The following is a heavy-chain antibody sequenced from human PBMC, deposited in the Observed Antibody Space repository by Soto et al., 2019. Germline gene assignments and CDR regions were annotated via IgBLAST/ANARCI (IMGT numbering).Heavy chain of an antibody. D-gene: IGHD6-19*01. CDR2: ISGSGGST. Sequence: LRLSCAASGFTFSSYAMSWVRQAPGKGLEWVSAISGSGGSTYYADSVKGRFTISRDNSKNTLYLQMNSLRAEDTAVYYCAKDQDDVAVAGLYYFDYWGQGTLVTVSS. CDR3: AKDQDDVAVAGLYYFDY. V-gene: IGHV3-23*01. CDR1: GFTFSSYA. J-gene: IGHJ4*02.